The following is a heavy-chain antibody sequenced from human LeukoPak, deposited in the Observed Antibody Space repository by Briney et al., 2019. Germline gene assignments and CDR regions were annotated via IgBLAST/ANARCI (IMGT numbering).Heavy chain of an antibody. J-gene: IGHJ4*02. Sequence: PGGSLRLYCAASGFTFSRSAMTWVRQGPGTGLEFVASIIYSGGATYYADSVKGRFTISRDNSKNTLYLQMNSLRAEDTALYYCAKDGLYYDGSEHVYYFVSWGQGTLVTVSS. V-gene: IGHV3-23*01. CDR3: AKDGLYYDGSEHVYYFVS. CDR2: IIYSGGAT. D-gene: IGHD3-22*01. CDR1: GFTFSRSA.